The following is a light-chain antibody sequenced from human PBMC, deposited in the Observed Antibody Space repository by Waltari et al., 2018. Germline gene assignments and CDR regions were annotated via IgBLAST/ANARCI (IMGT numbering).Light chain of an antibody. CDR2: EVS. V-gene: IGLV2-14*01. CDR3: SSYTSSSTWV. CDR1: SSDGGGYNY. Sequence: QSALTQPASVSGSPGQSITISCTGTSSDGGGYNYVSWYQQHPGKAPTLMISEVSNRPSGVSTRFSGSKSGNTASLTISGLQAEDEADYYCSSYTSSSTWVFGGGTKLTVL. J-gene: IGLJ3*02.